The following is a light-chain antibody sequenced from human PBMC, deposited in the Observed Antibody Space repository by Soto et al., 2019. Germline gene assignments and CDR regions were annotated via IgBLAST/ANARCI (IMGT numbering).Light chain of an antibody. CDR1: SSDVGAYNY. Sequence: QSVLTQPRSVSGFPGPSVTISCTGTSSDVGAYNYVSWYQHHPGKAPKFMIFDVSKRPSGVPDRFSGSKSGNTASLTISGLQAEDEADYYCCSYAGAYTQVFGTGTKVTV. J-gene: IGLJ1*01. V-gene: IGLV2-11*01. CDR2: DVS. CDR3: CSYAGAYTQV.